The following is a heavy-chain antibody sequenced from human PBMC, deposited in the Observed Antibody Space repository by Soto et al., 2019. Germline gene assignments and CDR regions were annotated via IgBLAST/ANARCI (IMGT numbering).Heavy chain of an antibody. CDR3: ARARGYCSGGSCQTYGMDV. D-gene: IGHD2-15*01. Sequence: SETLSLTCAVYGGSFSGYYWSWIRQPPGKGLEWIGEINHSGSTNYNPSLKSRVTISVDTSKNQFSLKLSSVTAADTAVYYCARARGYCSGGSCQTYGMDVWGQGTTVTVSS. CDR2: INHSGST. J-gene: IGHJ6*02. V-gene: IGHV4-34*01. CDR1: GGSFSGYY.